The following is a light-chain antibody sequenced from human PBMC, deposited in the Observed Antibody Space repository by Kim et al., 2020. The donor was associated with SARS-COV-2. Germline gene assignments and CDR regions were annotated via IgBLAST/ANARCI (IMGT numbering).Light chain of an antibody. J-gene: IGLJ2*01. V-gene: IGLV3-25*03. CDR2: RDT. CDR1: ALPKQY. Sequence: SYELTQPPSVSVSPGQTAMITCSGDALPKQYAHWYQQKPGQAPVLLIFRDTERPSGIPMRFSGSSSGTLATLTIHGVQAEDEADYYCQSSDTSGTLRLFGGRTKLTVL. CDR3: QSSDTSGTLRL.